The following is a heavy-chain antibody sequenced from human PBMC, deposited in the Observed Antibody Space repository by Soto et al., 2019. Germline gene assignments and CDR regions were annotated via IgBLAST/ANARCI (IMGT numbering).Heavy chain of an antibody. CDR1: GYTFTDYG. CDR3: ARISQSDFWSGYYYFFDY. Sequence: QVHPVQSGAEVEKPGASVKVSCKASGYTFTDYGIIWVRQAPGQGLQWMGWITAFNGNTKYAQQFQGRVTMTTDTSTSTAYMELRSLESDDTAVYYCARISQSDFWSGYYYFFDYWGQGTLVTVSS. V-gene: IGHV1-18*01. J-gene: IGHJ4*02. D-gene: IGHD3-3*01. CDR2: ITAFNGNT.